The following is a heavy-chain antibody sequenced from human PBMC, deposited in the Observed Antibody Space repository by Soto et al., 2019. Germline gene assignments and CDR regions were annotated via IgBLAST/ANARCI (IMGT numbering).Heavy chain of an antibody. D-gene: IGHD2-2*01. Sequence: ASVKVSCKASGYTFTSYDINWVRQATGQGLEWMGWMNPNSGNTGYAQKFQGRVTMTRNTSISTAYMELSSLRSEDTAVYYCARGYCSSTSCYAGYYYYGMDVWGQGTTVTVPS. CDR2: MNPNSGNT. V-gene: IGHV1-8*01. CDR3: ARGYCSSTSCYAGYYYYGMDV. J-gene: IGHJ6*02. CDR1: GYTFTSYD.